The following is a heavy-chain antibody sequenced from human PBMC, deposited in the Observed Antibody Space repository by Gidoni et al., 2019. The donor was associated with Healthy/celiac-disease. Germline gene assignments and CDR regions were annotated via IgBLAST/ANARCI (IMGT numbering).Heavy chain of an antibody. Sequence: EVQLVESVGGLVQPGGCMSLSCAGSGFTFSSYSMNLVRQAPGKGLEGVSSISSSSSYIYYADSVKGRYTISRDNAKNSLYLQMNSLRAEDTAVYYCARDHYGDYAFDIWGQGTMVTVSS. V-gene: IGHV3-21*01. CDR2: ISSSSSYI. CDR1: GFTFSSYS. CDR3: ARDHYGDYAFDI. D-gene: IGHD4-17*01. J-gene: IGHJ3*02.